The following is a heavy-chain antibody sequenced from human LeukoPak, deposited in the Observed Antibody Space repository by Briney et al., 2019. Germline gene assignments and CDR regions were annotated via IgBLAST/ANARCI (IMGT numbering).Heavy chain of an antibody. D-gene: IGHD1-20*01. CDR3: ARGITHPYYFDY. V-gene: IGHV4-34*01. Sequence: SETLSLTCAVYGESFSGYYWSWIRQPPGKGLEWIGEINHSGSTNYNPSLKSRVTISVDTSKNQFSLKLSSVTAADTAVYYCARGITHPYYFDYWGQGTLVTVSS. CDR2: INHSGST. J-gene: IGHJ4*02. CDR1: GESFSGYY.